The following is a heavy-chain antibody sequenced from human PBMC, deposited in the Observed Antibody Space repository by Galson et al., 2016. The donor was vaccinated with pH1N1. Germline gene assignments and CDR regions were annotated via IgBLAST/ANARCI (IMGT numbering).Heavy chain of an antibody. CDR3: ARGRLYGGDAFDI. CDR1: GGSITSGGYP. J-gene: IGHJ3*02. D-gene: IGHD4-23*01. CDR2: IYHTGTT. Sequence: TLSLTCAVSGGSITSGGYPWNWIRQPPGKGLEWIGYIYHTGTTYYNPSLKSRFTISVDTSKNQFSLKVNSVTAADTAIYYCARGRLYGGDAFDIWGQGTMVTVSS. V-gene: IGHV4-30-2*01.